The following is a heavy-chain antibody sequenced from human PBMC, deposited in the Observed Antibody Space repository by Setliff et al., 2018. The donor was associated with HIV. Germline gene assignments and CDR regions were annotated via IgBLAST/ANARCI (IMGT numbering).Heavy chain of an antibody. D-gene: IGHD2-21*01. CDR3: ARDHQTMLWLDY. V-gene: IGHV1-69*10. Sequence: GASVKVSCKASGTTFSTYLFTWVRQAPGQGFEWMGGIIPMLGTEKYAQKFHGRVTLTADMSTNTAYMELRSLTSEDTAVYYCARDHQTMLWLDYWGQGTLVTVS. CDR1: GTTFSTYL. CDR2: IIPMLGTE. J-gene: IGHJ4*02.